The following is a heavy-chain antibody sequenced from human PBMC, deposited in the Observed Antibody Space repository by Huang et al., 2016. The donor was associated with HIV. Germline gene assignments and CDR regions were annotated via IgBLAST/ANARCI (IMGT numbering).Heavy chain of an antibody. CDR1: GFIFSGYW. CDR3: VRAREKGYDFWSGYRY. Sequence: EVELAESGGGSVRPGQSLRLSCVGSGFIFSGYWMHWVRQIPGKGVMWEARIESDGSSTSYADSVKGRFTIYRDNARNTVYLQMSSLRVDDTAVYYCVRAREKGYDFWSGYRYWGQGAQVTVSS. J-gene: IGHJ4*01. V-gene: IGHV3-74*02. D-gene: IGHD3-3*01. CDR2: IESDGSST.